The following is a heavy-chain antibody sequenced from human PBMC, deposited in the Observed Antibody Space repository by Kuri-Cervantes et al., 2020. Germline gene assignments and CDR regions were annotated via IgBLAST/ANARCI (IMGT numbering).Heavy chain of an antibody. J-gene: IGHJ6*02. CDR3: AHSRYFELGRYYYYGMDV. Sequence: SGPTLVKPTQTLTLTCTFSGFSLSTSGVGVGWIRQPPGKALEWLALIYWDDDKRYSPSLKSRLTITKDTSKNQVVLTMANTDPVDTATYYCAHSRYFELGRYYYYGMDVWGQGTTVTVSS. V-gene: IGHV2-5*02. CDR1: GFSLSTSGVG. D-gene: IGHD3-9*01. CDR2: IYWDDDK.